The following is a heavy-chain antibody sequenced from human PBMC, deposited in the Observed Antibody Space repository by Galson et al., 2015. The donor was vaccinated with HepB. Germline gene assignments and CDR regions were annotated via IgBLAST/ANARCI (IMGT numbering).Heavy chain of an antibody. CDR2: INVYNGNT. J-gene: IGHJ4*02. Sequence: SVKVSCKASGYTFTNNPIIWVRQAPGQGLEWMGWINVYNGNTNYAQKLQGRVTMTTDTSTSTAYMELRSLRSDDTAVYYCARGLLPYDFWSGCDYWGQGTLVTVSS. D-gene: IGHD3-3*01. CDR3: ARGLLPYDFWSGCDY. CDR1: GYTFTNNP. V-gene: IGHV1-18*04.